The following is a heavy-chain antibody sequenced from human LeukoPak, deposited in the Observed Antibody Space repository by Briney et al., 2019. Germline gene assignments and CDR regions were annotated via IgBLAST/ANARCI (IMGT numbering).Heavy chain of an antibody. CDR1: GITVSSNY. J-gene: IGHJ5*02. V-gene: IGHV3-53*01. D-gene: IGHD2-21*02. CDR2: IYSGGST. Sequence: AGGSLRPSCAASGITVSSNYMSWVRQAPGKGLEWVSVIYSGGSTYYADSVKGRFTISRDNSKNTLYLQMNSLRAEDTAVYFCARTATAYCGGDCLGPFDPWGQGTLVTVSS. CDR3: ARTATAYCGGDCLGPFDP.